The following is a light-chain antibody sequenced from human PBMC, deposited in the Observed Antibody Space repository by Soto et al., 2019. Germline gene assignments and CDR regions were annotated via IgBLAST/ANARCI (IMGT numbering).Light chain of an antibody. J-gene: IGLJ1*01. CDR1: SSNIGNNY. V-gene: IGLV1-51*01. CDR3: GTWDSSLSAYV. CDR2: DNN. Sequence: QSVLTQPPSVSAAPGQKVTISCSGSSSNIGNNYVSWYQQLRGTAPKLRIYDNNKRPSGIPDRFSGSKSGTSATLGITGLQTGDEADYYCGTWDSSLSAYVFGTGTKLTVL.